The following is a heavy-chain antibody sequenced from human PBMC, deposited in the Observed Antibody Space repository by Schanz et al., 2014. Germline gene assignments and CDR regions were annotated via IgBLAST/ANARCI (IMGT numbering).Heavy chain of an antibody. CDR1: GYTFTSYG. J-gene: IGHJ4*02. CDR2: ISAYNGHT. Sequence: QGQLVQSGAEVKKPGASVKVSCKASGYTFTSYGITWVRQAPGQGLEWMGWISAYNGHTTYAQKFQGRVTITTDTSTGITSLELRNLKSDDTAVYYCARDRVSFVRGPLGVDWGQGTQXIVSS. V-gene: IGHV1-18*01. D-gene: IGHD3-10*01. CDR3: ARDRVSFVRGPLGVD.